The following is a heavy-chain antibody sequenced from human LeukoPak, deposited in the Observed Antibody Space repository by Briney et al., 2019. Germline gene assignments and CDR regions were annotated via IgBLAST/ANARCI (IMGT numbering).Heavy chain of an antibody. V-gene: IGHV1-46*02. Sequence: ASVKVSCKASGYTFNNYNIHWLRQAPGQGLEWMGIVNPGGDSTNYAQDFQGRLTLTGDTSTSTVFMELSSLRSEDTAVYYCARVRDGYNDAYDIWGQGTMVTVTS. CDR2: VNPGGDST. D-gene: IGHD5-24*01. CDR1: GYTFNNYN. CDR3: ARVRDGYNDAYDI. J-gene: IGHJ3*02.